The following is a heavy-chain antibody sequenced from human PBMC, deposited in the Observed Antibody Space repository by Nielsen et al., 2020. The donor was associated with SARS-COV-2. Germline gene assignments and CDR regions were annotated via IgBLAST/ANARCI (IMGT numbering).Heavy chain of an antibody. D-gene: IGHD1-26*01. V-gene: IGHV4-30-4*01. CDR2: IYYNGST. J-gene: IGHJ6*02. CDR3: ARDRGLGREGATYYYYAMDV. Sequence: WIRQPPGKGLEWIGYIYYNGSTYYNPSLKSRVTISVETSKSQFSLKLSSVTAADTAVYYCARDRGLGREGATYYYYAMDVWGQGTTVTVSS.